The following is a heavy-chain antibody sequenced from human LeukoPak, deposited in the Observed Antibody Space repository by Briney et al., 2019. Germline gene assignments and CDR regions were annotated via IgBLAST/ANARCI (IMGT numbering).Heavy chain of an antibody. J-gene: IGHJ4*02. D-gene: IGHD7-27*01. V-gene: IGHV3-30*02. CDR1: GFTFSSYG. CDR2: IRYDGSNK. Sequence: PGGSLRLSCAASGFTFSSYGMHRVRQAPGKGLEWVAFIRYDGSNKYYADSVKGRFTISRDNSKNTLYLQMNSLRAEDTAVYYCAKDPATGDTNPGFDYWGQGTLVTVSS. CDR3: AKDPATGDTNPGFDY.